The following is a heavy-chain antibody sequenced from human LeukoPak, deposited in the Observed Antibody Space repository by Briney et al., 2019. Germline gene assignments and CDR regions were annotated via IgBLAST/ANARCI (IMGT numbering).Heavy chain of an antibody. D-gene: IGHD3-3*01. V-gene: IGHV3-7*01. CDR2: IKQDGSEK. Sequence: GGSLRLPCAASGFTFSSYWMSWVRQAPGKGLEWVANIKQDGSEKYYVDSVKGRFTISRDNAKNSLYLQMNSLRAEDTAVYYCARGPITIFGVAFDYWGQGTLVTVSS. CDR1: GFTFSSYW. J-gene: IGHJ4*02. CDR3: ARGPITIFGVAFDY.